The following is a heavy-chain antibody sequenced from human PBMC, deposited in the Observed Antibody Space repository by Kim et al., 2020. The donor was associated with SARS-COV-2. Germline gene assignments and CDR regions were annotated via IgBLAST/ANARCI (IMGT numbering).Heavy chain of an antibody. D-gene: IGHD3-9*01. V-gene: IGHV3-23*01. CDR1: GFTFSSYA. J-gene: IGHJ4*02. CDR2: ISSSGGST. Sequence: GGSLRLSCAASGFTFSSYAMSWVRQAPGKGLEWVSAISSSGGSTYFADSIKGRFTISRDFSKNTLDLQMNSLRAEDTAVYYCAKLGGPWFYFDYWGQGTLVTVSS. CDR3: AKLGGPWFYFDY.